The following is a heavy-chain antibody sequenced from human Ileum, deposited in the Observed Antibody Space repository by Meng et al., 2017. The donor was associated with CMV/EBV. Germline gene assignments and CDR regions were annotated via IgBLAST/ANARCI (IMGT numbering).Heavy chain of an antibody. CDR1: GGSITSGDHY. Sequence: QVELEESCPGLVKPSQPLSLTCTCSGGSITSGDHYWSWVRQTPEKGLEWIGYIYYTGTAYYNPSLKSRSTISIDTSKKQFSLKLTSVTAADSAMYYCARDDPSNRGGIDSWGQGTLVTVSS. V-gene: IGHV4-30-4*01. J-gene: IGHJ4*02. CDR3: ARDDPSNRGGIDS. CDR2: IYYTGTA. D-gene: IGHD3-16*01.